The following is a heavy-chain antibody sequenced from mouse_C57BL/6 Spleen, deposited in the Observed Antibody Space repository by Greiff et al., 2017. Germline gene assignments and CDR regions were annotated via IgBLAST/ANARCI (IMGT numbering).Heavy chain of an antibody. Sequence: QVQLKESGPELVKPGASVKISCKASGYAFSSSWMNWVKQRPGKGLEWIGRIYPGDGDTNYNGKFKGKATLTADKSSSTAYMQLSSLTSEDSAVYFCARGSYYGNPYWYFDVWGTGTTVTVSP. CDR3: ARGSYYGNPYWYFDV. V-gene: IGHV1-82*01. D-gene: IGHD2-1*01. CDR2: IYPGDGDT. CDR1: GYAFSSSW. J-gene: IGHJ1*03.